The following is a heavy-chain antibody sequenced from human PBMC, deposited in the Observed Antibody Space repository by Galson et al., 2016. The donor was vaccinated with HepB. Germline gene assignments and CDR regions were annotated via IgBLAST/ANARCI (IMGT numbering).Heavy chain of an antibody. J-gene: IGHJ4*02. CDR1: GFTVSSNY. CDR3: ARGWIPWYQISKGGLDY. CDR2: IYRGDST. D-gene: IGHD2-2*01. Sequence: SLRLSCAASGFTVSSNYMNWVRQAPGEGLEWVSVIYRGDSTYYADSVKGRFTISSDNSKNPPYLQMNSLRAEDTAVYFCARGWIPWYQISKGGLDYWGQGTLVTVSS. V-gene: IGHV3-66*01.